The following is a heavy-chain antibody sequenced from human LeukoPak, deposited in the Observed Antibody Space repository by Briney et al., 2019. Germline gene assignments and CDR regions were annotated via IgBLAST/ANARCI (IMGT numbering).Heavy chain of an antibody. Sequence: GSLRLSCAASGFTFSSYAMSWIRQPPGKGLEWIGEINHSGSTNYNPSLKSRVTISVDTSKNQFSLKLSSVTAADTAVYYCARGRSYYGSGSYLPRYWGQGTLVTVSS. V-gene: IGHV4-34*01. CDR2: INHSGST. CDR3: ARGRSYYGSGSYLPRY. CDR1: GFTFSSYA. D-gene: IGHD3-10*01. J-gene: IGHJ4*02.